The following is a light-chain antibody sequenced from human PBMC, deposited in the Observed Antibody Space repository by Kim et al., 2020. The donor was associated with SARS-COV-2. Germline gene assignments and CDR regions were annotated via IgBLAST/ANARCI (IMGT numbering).Light chain of an antibody. CDR3: ATWDDSLDVWM. V-gene: IGLV1-44*01. J-gene: IGLJ3*02. CDR2: TDD. Sequence: GQRFTISCSGSSSNIGSNTVNGYQQFPGTAPQLLIDTDDRRPSGVSDRVSCSKSGTSASLAISALRSEDEADYYCATWDDSLDVWMFGGGTKLTVL. CDR1: SSNIGSNT.